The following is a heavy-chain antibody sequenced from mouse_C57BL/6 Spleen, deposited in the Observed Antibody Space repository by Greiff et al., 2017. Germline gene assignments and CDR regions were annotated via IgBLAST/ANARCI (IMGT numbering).Heavy chain of an antibody. CDR3: ARTLYYYGSSSDY. Sequence: QVQLQQPGAELVKPGASVKLSCKASGYTFTSYWMQWVKQRPGQGLEWIGEIDPSDSSTNYTQKFKGKATLPVDTSSSTAYMQLSSLTSEDSAVYYCARTLYYYGSSSDYWGQGTTLTVSS. J-gene: IGHJ2*01. D-gene: IGHD1-1*01. CDR2: IDPSDSST. CDR1: GYTFTSYW. V-gene: IGHV1-50*01.